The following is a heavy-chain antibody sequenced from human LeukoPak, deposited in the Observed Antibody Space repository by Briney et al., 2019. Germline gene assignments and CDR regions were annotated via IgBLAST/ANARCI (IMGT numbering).Heavy chain of an antibody. D-gene: IGHD5-24*01. CDR3: ARGGRRDGYNR. CDR1: GFPFSNYP. Sequence: GGSLRLSCAASGFPFSNYPMSWVPQATGKGLEWVSAISGGGGNTYCAGSVKGRFTTSRDNSKNTLYLQMSSLRAEDTAVYHWARGGRRDGYNRWGQGTLVTVA. V-gene: IGHV3-23*01. J-gene: IGHJ5*02. CDR2: ISGGGGNT.